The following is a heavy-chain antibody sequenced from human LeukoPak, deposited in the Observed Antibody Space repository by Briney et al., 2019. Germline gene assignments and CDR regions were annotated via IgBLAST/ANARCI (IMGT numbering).Heavy chain of an antibody. CDR2: ISSSGSTI. CDR3: ARSHLTGYYYYYGMDV. V-gene: IGHV3-11*01. J-gene: IGHJ6*02. D-gene: IGHD3-9*01. CDR1: GFTFSDYY. Sequence: PGGSLRLSCAASGFTFSDYYMSWIRQAPGKGLEWVSYISSSGSTIYYADSVKGRFTISRDNAKNSPYLQMNSLRAEDTAVYYCARSHLTGYYYYYGMDVWGQGTTVTVSS.